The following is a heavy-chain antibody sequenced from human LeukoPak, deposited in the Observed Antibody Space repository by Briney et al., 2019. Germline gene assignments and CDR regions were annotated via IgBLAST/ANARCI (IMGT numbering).Heavy chain of an antibody. J-gene: IGHJ4*02. Sequence: SETLSLTCAVYGGSFSGYYWSWIRQPPGKGLEWIGEINHSGSTNYNPSLKSRVTISVDTSKNQLSLKLSSVTAADTAVYYCASQGGVTGTYVTRGVDYWGQGTLVTVSS. CDR2: INHSGST. CDR3: ASQGGVTGTYVTRGVDY. D-gene: IGHD1-7*01. CDR1: GGSFSGYY. V-gene: IGHV4-34*01.